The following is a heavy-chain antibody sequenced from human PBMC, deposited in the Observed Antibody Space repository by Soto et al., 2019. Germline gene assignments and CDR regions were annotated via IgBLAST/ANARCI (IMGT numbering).Heavy chain of an antibody. V-gene: IGHV3-9*01. CDR3: AKGRDSSSSSWFDP. J-gene: IGHJ5*02. CDR2: ISWNSGSI. Sequence: EVQLVESGGGLVQPGRSLRLSCAASGFTFDDYAMHWVRQAPWKGLEWVSGISWNSGSIGYADSVTGRFTISRDNAKNSLYLQMNSLRAEDTAFYYCAKGRDSSSSSWFDPWGQGTLVTVSS. CDR1: GFTFDDYA. D-gene: IGHD6-6*01.